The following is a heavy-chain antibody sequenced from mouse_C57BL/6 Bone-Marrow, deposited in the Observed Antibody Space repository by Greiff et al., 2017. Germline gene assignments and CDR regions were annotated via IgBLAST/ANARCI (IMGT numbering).Heavy chain of an antibody. V-gene: IGHV5-16*01. CDR3: ARNYARYYFDY. D-gene: IGHD1-1*01. Sequence: EVKVVESEGGLVQPGNSMKLSCTASGFTFSDYYMAWVRQVPEKGLEWVANINYDGSSTYYLDSLKSRFIISRDNAKNILYLQMSSLKSEDTATYYCARNYARYYFDYWGQGTTLTVSS. CDR2: INYDGSST. CDR1: GFTFSDYY. J-gene: IGHJ2*01.